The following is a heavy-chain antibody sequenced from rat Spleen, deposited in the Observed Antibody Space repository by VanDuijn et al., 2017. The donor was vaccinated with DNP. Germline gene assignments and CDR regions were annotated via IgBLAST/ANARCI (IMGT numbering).Heavy chain of an antibody. CDR3: ARDPRASFAY. CDR2: ISTGGGGT. J-gene: IGHJ3*01. V-gene: IGHV5-31*01. D-gene: IGHD3-1*01. CDR1: GFTFNNYW. Sequence: EVQLVESGGALVQPGRSLKLSCVASGFTFNNYWMTWIRQVPGKGLEWIASISTGGGGTYYPDSVKGRFTVSRDNAKNTLYLQMDSLRSEDTATYFCARDPRASFAYWGQGTLFTVSS.